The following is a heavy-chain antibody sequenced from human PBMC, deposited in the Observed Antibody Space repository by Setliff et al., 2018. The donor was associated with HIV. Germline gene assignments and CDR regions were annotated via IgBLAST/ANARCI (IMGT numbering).Heavy chain of an antibody. CDR1: GFTFGDYA. V-gene: IGHV3-49*04. J-gene: IGHJ4*02. CDR3: TPTDYGGSDY. D-gene: IGHD3-10*01. CDR2: IRSKAYGGTI. Sequence: GGSLRLSCTTSGFTFGDYAMSWVRQAPGKGLEWVGFIRSKAYGGTIEYAASVKGRFTISRDDSKSIAYLQMNSLKTEDTAVYYCTPTDYGGSDYWGQGALVTVSS.